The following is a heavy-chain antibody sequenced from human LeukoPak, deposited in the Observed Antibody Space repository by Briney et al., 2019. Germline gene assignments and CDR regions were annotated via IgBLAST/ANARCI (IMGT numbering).Heavy chain of an antibody. CDR1: GYTFTSYD. Sequence: ASVKVSCKASGYTFTSYDINWVRQAAGQGLEWMGWMNPNSGNTGYAQKFQGRVTMTRNTSISTAYMELSSLRSEDTAVYYCARAPIGYSYGPYYYYYYGMDVWGQGTTVTVSS. V-gene: IGHV1-8*01. D-gene: IGHD5-18*01. J-gene: IGHJ6*02. CDR2: MNPNSGNT. CDR3: ARAPIGYSYGPYYYYYYGMDV.